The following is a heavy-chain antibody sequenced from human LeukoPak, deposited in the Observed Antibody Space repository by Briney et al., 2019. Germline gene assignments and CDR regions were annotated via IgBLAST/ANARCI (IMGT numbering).Heavy chain of an antibody. CDR1: GFTFSSYA. V-gene: IGHV3-30-3*01. D-gene: IGHD6-13*01. J-gene: IGHJ4*02. CDR3: ASWSIAAAGTGLRDY. Sequence: PGRSLRLSCAASGFTFSSYAMHWVRQAPGKGLEWVAVISYDGSNKYYADSVKGRFTISRDNSKNTLYLQMNSLRAEDTAVYYCASWSIAAAGTGLRDYWGQGTLVTVSS. CDR2: ISYDGSNK.